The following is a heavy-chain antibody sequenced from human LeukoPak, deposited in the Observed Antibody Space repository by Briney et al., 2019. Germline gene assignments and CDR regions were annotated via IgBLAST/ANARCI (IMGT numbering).Heavy chain of an antibody. Sequence: GGSLRLSCAASGFTFSSYAMSWVRQAPGKGLEWVSTLSGSGITTYYADSVKGRFTISRDNSKNTLYLQMNSLRAEDTAVYYCAKGIYSSGWSYFDYWGHGTLVTVSA. CDR3: AKGIYSSGWSYFDY. CDR1: GFTFSSYA. V-gene: IGHV3-23*01. CDR2: LSGSGITT. D-gene: IGHD6-19*01. J-gene: IGHJ4*01.